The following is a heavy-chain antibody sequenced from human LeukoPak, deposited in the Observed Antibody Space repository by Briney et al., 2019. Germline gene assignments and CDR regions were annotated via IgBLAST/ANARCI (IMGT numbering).Heavy chain of an antibody. D-gene: IGHD1-26*01. J-gene: IGHJ4*02. CDR1: GGSISSYY. V-gene: IGHV4-4*07. CDR2: FYSTGST. CDR3: ARDQYSGSLDY. Sequence: SETLSLTCTVSGGSISSYYWTWIRQPAGKGLVWIGRFYSTGSTNYNPSLKSRVTMSVDTSKNQFSLKLSSVAAADTAVYYCARDQYSGSLDYWGQGTLVTVSS.